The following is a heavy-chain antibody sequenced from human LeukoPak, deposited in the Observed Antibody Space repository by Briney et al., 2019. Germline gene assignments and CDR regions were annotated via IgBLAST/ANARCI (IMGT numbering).Heavy chain of an antibody. CDR1: GFTFSDYY. V-gene: IGHV3-11*04. CDR3: ARSLRIAARPPYYFDY. J-gene: IGHJ4*02. CDR2: ISSSGSTI. Sequence: PGGSLRLSCAASGFTFSDYYMSWIRQAPGKGLEWVSYISSSGSTIYYADSVKGRFTISRDNAKNSLYLQMSSLRAEDTAVYYCARSLRIAARPPYYFDYWGQGTLVTVSS. D-gene: IGHD6-6*01.